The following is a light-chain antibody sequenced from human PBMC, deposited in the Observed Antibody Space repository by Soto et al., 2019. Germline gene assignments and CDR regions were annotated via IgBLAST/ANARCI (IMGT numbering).Light chain of an antibody. CDR2: DAS. J-gene: IGKJ1*01. CDR1: QGIGHK. V-gene: IGKV1-17*01. Sequence: DIQMGQSPPSLSASIGDRITITCSPSQGIGHKVVWIQQKPGEAPLILIYDASRLQSGSPSRFSGGGSGTEVTLTIDSLQHEDFATYFCLQNADFPRTFGPGTKGELK. CDR3: LQNADFPRT.